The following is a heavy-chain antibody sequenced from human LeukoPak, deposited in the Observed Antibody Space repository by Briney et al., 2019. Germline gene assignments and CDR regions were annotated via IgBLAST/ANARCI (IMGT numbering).Heavy chain of an antibody. J-gene: IGHJ5*02. V-gene: IGHV4-30-2*01. D-gene: IGHD3-10*01. CDR3: ARGRVGSSWFDP. CDR1: GDSIGSSGYS. Sequence: SETLSLTCAVSGDSIGSSGYSWSWLRQPPGKGLEWIGYIYHSGITYYSPSLKSRVIISADRSKNQFSLKLTSVTAADTAVYYCARGRVGSSWFDPWGQGTLVTVSS. CDR2: IYHSGIT.